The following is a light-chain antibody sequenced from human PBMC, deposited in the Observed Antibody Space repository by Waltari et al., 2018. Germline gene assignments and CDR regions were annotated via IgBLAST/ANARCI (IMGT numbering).Light chain of an antibody. CDR2: DAS. Sequence: EIVLTQSPATLYLSPGARATLSCRASQSVSSYVAWYQQKPGQAPRLLIYDASNRATGIPARFSGSGSGTDFTLTISSLEPEDFAVYYCQQRSNWPPVTFGPGTKVDIK. CDR3: QQRSNWPPVT. V-gene: IGKV3-11*01. J-gene: IGKJ3*01. CDR1: QSVSSY.